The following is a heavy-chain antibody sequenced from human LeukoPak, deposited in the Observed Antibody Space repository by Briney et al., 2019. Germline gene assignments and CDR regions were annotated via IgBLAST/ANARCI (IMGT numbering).Heavy chain of an antibody. D-gene: IGHD3-10*01. CDR1: GFTFSGSA. J-gene: IGHJ4*02. CDR2: IRSKANSYAT. V-gene: IGHV3-73*01. Sequence: GGSLRLSCAASGFTFSGSAMHWVRQASGKGLEWVGRIRSKANSYATAYAASVKGRFTISRDNSKNTLYLQMNSLRAEDTAVYYCAKDAGGPFDYWGQGTLVTVSS. CDR3: AKDAGGPFDY.